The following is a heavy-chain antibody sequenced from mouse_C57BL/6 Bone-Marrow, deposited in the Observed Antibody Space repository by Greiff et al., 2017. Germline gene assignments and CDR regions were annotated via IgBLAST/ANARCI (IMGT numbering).Heavy chain of an antibody. Sequence: EVKLMESGGGLVQPGGSLSLSCAASGFTFTDYYMSWVRQPPGKALEWLGFIRNKANGYTTEYSASVKGRFTIPRDNSQSILDLQMNALRAEDSATYYGARYIGRTYFDYWGQGTTLTVSS. V-gene: IGHV7-3*01. CDR2: IRNKANGYTT. CDR3: ARYIGRTYFDY. D-gene: IGHD3-3*01. CDR1: GFTFTDYY. J-gene: IGHJ2*01.